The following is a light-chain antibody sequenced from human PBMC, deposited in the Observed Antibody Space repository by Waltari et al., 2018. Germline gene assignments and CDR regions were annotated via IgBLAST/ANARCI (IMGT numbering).Light chain of an antibody. CDR3: ETWDSNTRV. J-gene: IGLJ3*02. CDR1: SGHRSYI. V-gene: IGLV4-60*03. Sequence: QPVLTQSSSASASLGSSVKLTCTLSSGHRSYIIAWRQQQPGKAARYLMKVEGSGGYNKGSGVPDRVSGSSSGADRYLTISNLQSEDEADYFCETWDSNTRVFGGGTKLTVL. CDR2: VEGSGGY.